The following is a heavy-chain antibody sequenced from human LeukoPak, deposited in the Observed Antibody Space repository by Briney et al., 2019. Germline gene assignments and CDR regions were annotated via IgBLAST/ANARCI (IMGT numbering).Heavy chain of an antibody. V-gene: IGHV3-21*01. Sequence: PGGSLRLSCAASGFTFSSYSMNWVRQASGKGLEWVSSISSSSSYIYYADSVKGRFTISRDNAKNSLYLQMNSLRAEDTAVYYCAGGYYYDSSGTERLNWFDPWGQGTPVTVSS. D-gene: IGHD3-22*01. CDR1: GFTFSSYS. J-gene: IGHJ5*02. CDR3: AGGYYYDSSGTERLNWFDP. CDR2: ISSSSSYI.